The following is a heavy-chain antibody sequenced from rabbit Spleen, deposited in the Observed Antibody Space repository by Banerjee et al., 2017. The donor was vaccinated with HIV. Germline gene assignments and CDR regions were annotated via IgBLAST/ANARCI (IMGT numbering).Heavy chain of an antibody. J-gene: IGHJ6*01. Sequence: QSLEESGGDLVKPGASLTLTCTASGFTLSSYWMCWVRQAPGKGPEWIACIYNGDGSTYYATWVNGRFTISKTSSTTVTLQMTSLTVADTATYFCARDTGTSFSSYGMDLWGPGTLVTVS. D-gene: IGHD7-1*01. V-gene: IGHV1S40*01. CDR1: GFTLSSYW. CDR3: ARDTGTSFSSYGMDL. CDR2: IYNGDGST.